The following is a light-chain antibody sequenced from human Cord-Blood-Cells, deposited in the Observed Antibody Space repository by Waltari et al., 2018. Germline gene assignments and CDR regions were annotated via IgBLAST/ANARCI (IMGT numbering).Light chain of an antibody. CDR3: QQRSNWPYT. CDR1: QSVSSY. CDR2: DAS. Sequence: EIVLTQSPATLSLSPGERATLSCRASQSVSSYLAWYQQKPDQAPRILIYDASNRATGIPARFSGSGSGTDFTLTISSLEPEDFSVYYCQQRSNWPYTFGQGTKLEIK. V-gene: IGKV3-11*01. J-gene: IGKJ2*01.